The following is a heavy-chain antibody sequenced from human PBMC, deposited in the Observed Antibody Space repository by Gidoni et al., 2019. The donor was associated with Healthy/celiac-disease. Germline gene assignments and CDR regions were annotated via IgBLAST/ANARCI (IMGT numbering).Heavy chain of an antibody. CDR1: GYTFSSCG. Sequence: QVQLVETGAEVKKPGASVKVSCKASGYTFSSCGISWVRQAPGQGLEWMGWISAYNSYTNYAQKLQGRVTMTTDTSASTAYMELRILRSDDTAVYYCAKMGSISSGQNPRFDPWGQGTLVTVSS. J-gene: IGHJ5*02. CDR2: ISAYNSYT. CDR3: AKMGSISSGQNPRFDP. D-gene: IGHD3-3*02. V-gene: IGHV1-18*01.